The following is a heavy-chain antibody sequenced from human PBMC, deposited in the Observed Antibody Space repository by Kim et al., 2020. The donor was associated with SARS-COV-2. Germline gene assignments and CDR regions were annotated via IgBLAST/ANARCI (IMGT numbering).Heavy chain of an antibody. V-gene: IGHV3-23*01. CDR3: AKQSSSGYPMYYYYGMDV. J-gene: IGHJ6*02. D-gene: IGHD3-22*01. Sequence: KGRFTISRDNSKNTLYLQMNSLRAEDTAVYYCAKQSSSGYPMYYYYGMDVWGQGTTVTVSS.